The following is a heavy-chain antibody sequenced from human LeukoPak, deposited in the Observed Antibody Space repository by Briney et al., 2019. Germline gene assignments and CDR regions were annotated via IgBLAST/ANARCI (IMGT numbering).Heavy chain of an antibody. D-gene: IGHD3-16*02. CDR1: GGSFSGYY. J-gene: IGHJ4*02. CDR2: INHSGST. Sequence: SETLSLTCAVYGGSFSGYYWSWIRQPPGKGLEWIGEINHSGSTNYNPSLKSRVTISVDTSKNQFSLKLGSVTAADTAVYYCARGPRDYVWGSYRYYYFDYWGQGTLVTVSS. CDR3: ARGPRDYVWGSYRYYYFDY. V-gene: IGHV4-34*01.